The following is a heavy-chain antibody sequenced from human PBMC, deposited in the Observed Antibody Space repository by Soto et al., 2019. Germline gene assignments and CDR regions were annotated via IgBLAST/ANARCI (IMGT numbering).Heavy chain of an antibody. CDR1: GGSISSYY. CDR2: IYYSGST. D-gene: IGHD3-10*01. J-gene: IGHJ6*02. Sequence: PSETLSLTCTVSGGSISSYYWSWIRQPPGKGLEWIGYIYYSGSTNYNPSLKSRVTISVDTSKNQFSLKLSSVTAADTAVYYCARLRGYYYGSGSYYPPYGMDVWGQGTTVTVSS. V-gene: IGHV4-59*01. CDR3: ARLRGYYYGSGSYYPPYGMDV.